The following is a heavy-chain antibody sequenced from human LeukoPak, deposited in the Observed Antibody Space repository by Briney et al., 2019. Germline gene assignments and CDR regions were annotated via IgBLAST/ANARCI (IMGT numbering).Heavy chain of an antibody. J-gene: IGHJ3*02. V-gene: IGHV4-4*07. D-gene: IGHD5-18*01. CDR3: ARDRSGYSYSQYFNM. Sequence: SETLSLTCTVSGGSINNYYWSSIRQPAGKGLEWIGRIYTSGSTNYNPSLKSRVTMSVDTSKNQFSLKLSSVTAADTAVYYCARDRSGYSYSQYFNMWGQGTMVTVSP. CDR1: GGSINNYY. CDR2: IYTSGST.